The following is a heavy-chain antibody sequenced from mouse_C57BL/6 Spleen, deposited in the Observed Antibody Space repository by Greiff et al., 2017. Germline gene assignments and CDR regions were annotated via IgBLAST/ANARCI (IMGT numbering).Heavy chain of an antibody. CDR1: EYEFPSHD. CDR3: ARNGYDREFAY. CDR2: LNSDGGNT. Sequence: EVKVVESGGGLVQPGESLKLSCESNEYEFPSHDMSWVRKTPEKRLELVAALNSDGGNTYYPDTMERRFIISRDNTKKTLYLQMSSLRSEDTALYYCARNGYDREFAYWGQGTLVTVSA. J-gene: IGHJ3*01. D-gene: IGHD2-2*01. V-gene: IGHV5-2*01.